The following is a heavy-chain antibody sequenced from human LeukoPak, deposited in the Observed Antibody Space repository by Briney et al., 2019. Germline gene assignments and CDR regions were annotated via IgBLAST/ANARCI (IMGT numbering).Heavy chain of an antibody. Sequence: SETLSLTCTVSGASLSSSSWTWIRQPPGKGLECIGFIYYSGTAHYHPSLKSRVTISLDTPKNQFSLRLSSVTAADTAVYYCARHLSSGWSDYWGQGTLVTVS. CDR1: GASLSSSS. V-gene: IGHV4-59*08. J-gene: IGHJ4*02. CDR3: ARHLSSGWSDY. D-gene: IGHD6-19*01. CDR2: IYYSGTA.